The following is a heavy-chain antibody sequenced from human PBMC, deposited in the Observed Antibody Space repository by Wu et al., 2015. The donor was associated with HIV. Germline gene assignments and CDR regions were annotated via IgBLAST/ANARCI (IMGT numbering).Heavy chain of an antibody. D-gene: IGHD3-22*01. J-gene: IGHJ4*02. CDR2: INPNSGGT. V-gene: IGHV1-2*02. CDR1: GYTFTGYY. Sequence: QVQLVQSGAEVKKPGASVKVSCKASGYTFTGYYMHWVRQAPGQGLEWMGWINPNSGGTNYAQKFQGRVTMTRDTSISTAYMELSRLRSDDTAVYYCARLNYYDSSGYYSYPDYWGQGTLVTVSS. CDR3: ARLNYYDSSGYYSYPDY.